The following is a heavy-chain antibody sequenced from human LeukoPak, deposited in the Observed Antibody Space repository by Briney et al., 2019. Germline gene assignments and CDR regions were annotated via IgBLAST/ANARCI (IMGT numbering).Heavy chain of an antibody. CDR2: IYYSGST. CDR3: ARLKWLRLGHYFDY. Sequence: PSETLSLTCTVSGGSISSYYWSWVRQPPGKGLEWVGYIYYSGSTNFNPSLKSRVTISVDTYKNQFSLMLTSVTAADTAVYYCARLKWLRLGHYFDYWGQGTLVAVSS. V-gene: IGHV4-59*12. CDR1: GGSISSYY. J-gene: IGHJ4*02. D-gene: IGHD5-12*01.